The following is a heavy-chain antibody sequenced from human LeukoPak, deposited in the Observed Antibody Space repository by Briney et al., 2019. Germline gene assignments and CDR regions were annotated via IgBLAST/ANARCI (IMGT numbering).Heavy chain of an antibody. V-gene: IGHV2-5*02. D-gene: IGHD3-3*01. CDR1: GFSLSTSGVG. CDR3: ARLRKIRFLEWYFDY. J-gene: IGHJ4*02. Sequence: SGPTLVNPTQTLTLTCTFSGFSLSTSGVGVGSIRQPPGKALEWLALIYWDDDKRYSPSLKSRLTITKDTSKNQVVLTMTNMDPVDTATYYCARLRKIRFLEWYFDYWGQGTLVTVSS. CDR2: IYWDDDK.